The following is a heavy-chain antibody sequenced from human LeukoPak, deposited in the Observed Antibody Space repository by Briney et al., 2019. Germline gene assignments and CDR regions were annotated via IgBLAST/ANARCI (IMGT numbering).Heavy chain of an antibody. CDR2: ISGSGSTI. V-gene: IGHV3-48*03. CDR3: ARDKIVGATHFDY. CDR1: GFTFSSYE. D-gene: IGHD1-26*01. J-gene: IGHJ4*02. Sequence: GALRLSCAASGFTFSSYEMNWVRQAPGKGLEWVSYISGSGSTIYYADSVKGRFTISRDNAKNSLYLQMNSLRAEDTAVYYCARDKIVGATHFDYWGKGTLVTVSS.